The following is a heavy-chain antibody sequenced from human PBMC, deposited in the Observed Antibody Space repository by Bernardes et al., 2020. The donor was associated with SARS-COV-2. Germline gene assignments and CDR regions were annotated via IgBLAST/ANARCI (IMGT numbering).Heavy chain of an antibody. V-gene: IGHV3-23*01. CDR2: ISGRGDNT. CDR3: AKDFIGRSGLLGF. J-gene: IGHJ4*02. CDR1: GFTFSYYT. Sequence: GSLSLSCAASGFTFSYYTLSWVRHAPGKGLEWVSAISGRGDNTYYADSVEGRFTISRDNAKNMVYLQMNSLSAEDTAVYYCAKDFIGRSGLLGFWGQGPLVTVSS. D-gene: IGHD6-19*01.